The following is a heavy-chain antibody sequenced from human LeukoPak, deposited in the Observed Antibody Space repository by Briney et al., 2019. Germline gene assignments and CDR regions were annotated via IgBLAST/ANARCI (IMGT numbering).Heavy chain of an antibody. Sequence: GGSLRLSCAASGFTFSSYYMSWVRQAPGKGLEWVSSISSSSSYIYYADSVKGRFTISRDNAKNSLYLQMNSLRAEDTAVYYCARTQLSDTAMSYWDYWGRGTLVTVSS. D-gene: IGHD5-18*01. V-gene: IGHV3-21*01. CDR1: GFTFSSYY. CDR3: ARTQLSDTAMSYWDY. CDR2: ISSSSSYI. J-gene: IGHJ4*02.